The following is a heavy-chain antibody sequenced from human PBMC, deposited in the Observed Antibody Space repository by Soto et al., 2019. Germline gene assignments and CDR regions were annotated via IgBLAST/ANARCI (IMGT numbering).Heavy chain of an antibody. J-gene: IGHJ6*02. CDR2: IYPSGST. CDR1: GGSISIYY. Sequence: SETLSLTCTVAGGSISIYYWSWIRQPAGKGLEWIGRIYPSGSTNYNPSLKSRVTMSVDTSKNQFSLKLSSVTAADTAVYYCALDPPGYYYYGMDVWGQGTTVTGSS. CDR3: ALDPPGYYYYGMDV. V-gene: IGHV4-4*07.